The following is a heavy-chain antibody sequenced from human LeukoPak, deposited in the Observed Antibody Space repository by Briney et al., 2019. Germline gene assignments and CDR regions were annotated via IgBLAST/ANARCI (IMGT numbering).Heavy chain of an antibody. CDR1: GYTLTELS. CDR3: ATDLTAYNWFDP. V-gene: IGHV1-24*01. Sequence: ASVKVSCKVSGYTLTELSMHWVRQAPGKGLEWMGGFDPEDGETIYAQKFQGRVTMTEDTSTDTAYMELSSLRSEDTAVYYRATDLTAYNWFDPWGQGTLVTVSS. D-gene: IGHD3-16*01. CDR2: FDPEDGET. J-gene: IGHJ5*02.